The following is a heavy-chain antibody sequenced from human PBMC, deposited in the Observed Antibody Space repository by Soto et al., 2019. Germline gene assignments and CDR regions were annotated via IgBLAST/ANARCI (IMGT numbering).Heavy chain of an antibody. J-gene: IGHJ6*03. CDR3: ARGAAGDCSGGSCALYYYYMDL. V-gene: IGHV1-8*01. D-gene: IGHD2-15*01. Sequence: QVQLVQSGAEVKKPGASVKVSCKASGYTFTSYDINWVRQATGQGLEWMGWMNPNSGNTGYAQKFQGRVTLTRNTSIRTAYMELSSLRSEDTAVYYCARGAAGDCSGGSCALYYYYMDLWGKGTTVTVSS. CDR2: MNPNSGNT. CDR1: GYTFTSYD.